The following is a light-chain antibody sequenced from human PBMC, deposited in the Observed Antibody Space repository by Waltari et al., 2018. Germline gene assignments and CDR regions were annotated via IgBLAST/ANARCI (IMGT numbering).Light chain of an antibody. CDR3: QQRSTWPPFT. V-gene: IGKV3-11*01. CDR1: LSVSKY. CDR2: DSS. Sequence: EIVLTQSPATLSLSPGERATLSCSASLSVSKYLACYHQQPAQAPRLLIYDSSNRATGIPARFIGSGSGTDFILTISSLEPEDFAVYYCQQRSTWPPFTFGPGTTLDI. J-gene: IGKJ3*01.